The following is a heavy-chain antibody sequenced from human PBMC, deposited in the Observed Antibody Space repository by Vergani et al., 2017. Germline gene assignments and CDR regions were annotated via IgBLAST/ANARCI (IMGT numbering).Heavy chain of an antibody. CDR3: ARDFATPTVTTLYYYYGMDV. J-gene: IGHJ6*02. CDR2: ISSSGSTI. D-gene: IGHD4-17*01. Sequence: EVQLVESGGGLVQPGGSLRLSCAASGFTFSSYEMNWVRQAPGKGLEWVSYISSSGSTIYYADSVKGRFTISRDNAKNSLYLQMNSLRAEDTAVYYCARDFATPTVTTLYYYYGMDVWGQGTTVTVSS. CDR1: GFTFSSYE. V-gene: IGHV3-48*03.